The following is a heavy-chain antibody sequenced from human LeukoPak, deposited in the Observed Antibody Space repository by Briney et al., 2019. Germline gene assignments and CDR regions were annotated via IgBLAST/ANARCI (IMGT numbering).Heavy chain of an antibody. CDR3: ARDLKESWAFCDY. J-gene: IGHJ4*02. CDR1: GFTFSDYY. Sequence: GGSLRLSCAASGFTFSDYYMDRVRQAPGEGLEWVGRIRDKRNSYTTEYAASVKGRFTISRDDSKNSLYLQMNTLEIQDTAVYYCARDLKESWAFCDYWGQGTLVTVSS. D-gene: IGHD2/OR15-2a*01. CDR2: IRDKRNSYTT. V-gene: IGHV3-72*01.